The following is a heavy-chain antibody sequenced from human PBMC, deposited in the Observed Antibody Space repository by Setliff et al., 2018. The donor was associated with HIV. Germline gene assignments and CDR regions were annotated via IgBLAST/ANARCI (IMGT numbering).Heavy chain of an antibody. CDR1: GYTFTNYY. D-gene: IGHD3-10*01. V-gene: IGHV1-46*01. CDR2: INCENGDT. Sequence: EASVKVSCKTSGYTFTNYYVNWVRQAPGQGLEWMGIINCENGDTTYAQNFKDRVTVTRDTSTSTVYMDLSSLRPEDTAVYYCARETQTGTGSYLNWGQGTLVTVPQ. CDR3: ARETQTGTGSYLN. J-gene: IGHJ4*02.